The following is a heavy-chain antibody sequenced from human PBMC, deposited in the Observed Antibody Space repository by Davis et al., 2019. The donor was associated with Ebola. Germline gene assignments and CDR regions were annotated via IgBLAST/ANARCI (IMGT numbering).Heavy chain of an antibody. J-gene: IGHJ5*02. CDR1: TFTFNTYS. CDR2: IIGSGGST. D-gene: IGHD3-9*01. CDR3: AKEVNDILTGYPPFGWFHP. V-gene: IGHV3-23*01. Sequence: GGSLRLSCAVSTFTFNTYSMNWVRQTPGKGLEWVSAIIGSGGSTYYADSVKGRFTISRDNSKNPLYLQMNSLRAEDTAVYYCAKEVNDILTGYPPFGWFHPWGQGTLVTVSS.